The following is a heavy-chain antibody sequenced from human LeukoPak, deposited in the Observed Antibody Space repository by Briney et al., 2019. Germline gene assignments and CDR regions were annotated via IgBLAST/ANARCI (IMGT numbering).Heavy chain of an antibody. D-gene: IGHD2-15*01. CDR1: GFTFSSYG. V-gene: IGHV3-30*03. Sequence: GGSLRLSCAASGFTFSSYGMHWVRQAPGKGLEWVAVISYDGSNKYYADSVKGRFTISRDNSKNTLYLQMNSLRAEDTAVYYCARGGGGWYTFDYWGQGTLVTVSS. CDR3: ARGGGGWYTFDY. CDR2: ISYDGSNK. J-gene: IGHJ4*02.